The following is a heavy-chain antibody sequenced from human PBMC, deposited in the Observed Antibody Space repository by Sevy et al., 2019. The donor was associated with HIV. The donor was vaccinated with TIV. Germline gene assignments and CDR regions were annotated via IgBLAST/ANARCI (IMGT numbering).Heavy chain of an antibody. V-gene: IGHV3-30*03. CDR1: GFTFRNFG. D-gene: IGHD3-10*01. CDR2: VSYDGSSK. CDR3: APGGSGDYYYYGVDV. Sequence: GGSLRLSCVGSGFTFRNFGVHWLRQAPGKGLEWLSVVSYDGSSKYYVDSVKGRFIVSRDNSKNTLYLQMNSLRTEDTAVYYCAPGGSGDYYYYGVDVWGQGTTVTVSS. J-gene: IGHJ6*02.